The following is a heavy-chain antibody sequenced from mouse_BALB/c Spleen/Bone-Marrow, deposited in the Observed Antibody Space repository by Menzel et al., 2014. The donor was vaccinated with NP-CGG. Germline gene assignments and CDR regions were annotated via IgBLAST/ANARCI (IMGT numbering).Heavy chain of an antibody. D-gene: IGHD1-1*01. Sequence: EVQLVESGPELVRPGASVKISCKASGYSFTGYFMNWVMQSHGKSLEWIGRINPYNGDTFYNQKFKGKATLTVDKSSSTAHMELRSLASEDSAVYYCAREGGYYYGNSPYFDVWGAGTTVTVSS. CDR2: INPYNGDT. CDR1: GYSFTGYF. V-gene: IGHV1-20*02. J-gene: IGHJ1*01. CDR3: AREGGYYYGNSPYFDV.